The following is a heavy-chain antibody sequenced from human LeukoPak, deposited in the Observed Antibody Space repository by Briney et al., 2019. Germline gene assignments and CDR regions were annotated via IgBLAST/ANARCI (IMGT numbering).Heavy chain of an antibody. D-gene: IGHD3-10*01. J-gene: IGHJ4*02. CDR1: GYSISSGYY. Sequence: SETLSLTCAVSGYSISSGYYRGWIRQPPGKGLEWIGSIYHSGSTYYNPSLKSRVTISVDTSKNPFSLKLSSVTAAATAVYYCARDRRGMVREYYFDYWGQGTLVTVSS. CDR3: ARDRRGMVREYYFDY. V-gene: IGHV4-38-2*02. CDR2: IYHSGST.